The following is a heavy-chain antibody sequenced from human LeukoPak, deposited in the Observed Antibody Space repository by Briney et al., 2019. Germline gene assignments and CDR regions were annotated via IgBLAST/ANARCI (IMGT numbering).Heavy chain of an antibody. V-gene: IGHV3-64*01. CDR1: GFSFSSYA. Sequence: GGSLRLSCAASGFSFSSYAMHWVRQAPGKGLEYVSAISSNGGSTYYANSVKGGFTISRDNSKNTLYLQMGSLRAEDMAVYYCARMPSQWLLTWGYFDYWGQGTLVTVSS. CDR2: ISSNGGST. J-gene: IGHJ4*02. D-gene: IGHD6-19*01. CDR3: ARMPSQWLLTWGYFDY.